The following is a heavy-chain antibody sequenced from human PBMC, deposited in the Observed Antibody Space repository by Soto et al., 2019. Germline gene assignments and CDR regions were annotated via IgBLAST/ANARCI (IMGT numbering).Heavy chain of an antibody. V-gene: IGHV3-23*01. CDR3: AKDRISSWYYYYGMDV. CDR1: GFTFTSFT. Sequence: PGGSLRLSCAASGFTFTSFTMSWVRQAPGKGLEWVSAISGSGGSAYYADSVKGRFTISRDNSKNTLYLQMNGLRADDTALYYCAKDRISSWYYYYGMDVWDQGTTVTVSS. CDR2: ISGSGGSA. J-gene: IGHJ6*02.